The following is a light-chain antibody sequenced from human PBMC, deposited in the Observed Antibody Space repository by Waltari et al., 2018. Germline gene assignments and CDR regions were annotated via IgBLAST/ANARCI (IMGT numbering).Light chain of an antibody. J-gene: IGLJ3*02. CDR1: AGAVTSGNY. Sequence: QTVVTQEPSLTVSPGGAVTLTCASSAGAVTSGNYPNWIQQKPGQVPRSLLHSTTNRHSWTPARFSGSRLGGKAALTLSGVQPEDEAEYYCLLYDGSDQVFGGGTKLTVL. V-gene: IGLV7-43*01. CDR3: LLYDGSDQV. CDR2: STT.